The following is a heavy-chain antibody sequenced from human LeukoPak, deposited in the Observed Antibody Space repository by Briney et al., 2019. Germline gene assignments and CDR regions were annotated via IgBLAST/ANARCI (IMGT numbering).Heavy chain of an antibody. J-gene: IGHJ3*02. CDR2: IYTSGST. V-gene: IGHV4-4*07. D-gene: IGHD2-2*01. Sequence: SETLSLTRTVSGGSISSYYWSWIRQPAGKGLEWIGRIYTSGSTNYNPSLKSRVTMSVDTSKNQFSLKLSSVTAADTAVYYCARGYCSSTSCYADAFDIWGQGTMVTVSS. CDR1: GGSISSYY. CDR3: ARGYCSSTSCYADAFDI.